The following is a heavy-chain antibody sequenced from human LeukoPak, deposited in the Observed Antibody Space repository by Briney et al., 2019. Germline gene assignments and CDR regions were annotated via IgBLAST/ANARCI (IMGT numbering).Heavy chain of an antibody. CDR3: AKDSYSSGWY. J-gene: IGHJ4*02. V-gene: IGHV3-9*01. Sequence: PGGSLRLSCAASGFTFDDYAMHWVRQAPGKGLEWVSGISWNSGSIGYADSVKGRFTISRDNAKNSLYLQMNSLRAEDTALYYCAKDSYSSGWYGGQGTLVTVSS. CDR1: GFTFDDYA. CDR2: ISWNSGSI. D-gene: IGHD6-19*01.